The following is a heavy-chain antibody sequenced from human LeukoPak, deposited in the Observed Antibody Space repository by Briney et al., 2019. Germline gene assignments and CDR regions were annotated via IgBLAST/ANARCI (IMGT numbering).Heavy chain of an antibody. CDR3: ASLSSSGAFDI. J-gene: IGHJ3*02. D-gene: IGHD6-6*01. V-gene: IGHV4-59*01. CDR2: IYYSGST. Sequence: SETLSLTCTVSGGSISSYYWSWIRQPPGTGLEWIGYIYYSGSTNYNPSLKSRVTISVDTSKNQFSLKLSSVTAADTAVYYCASLSSSGAFDIWGQGTMVTVSS. CDR1: GGSISSYY.